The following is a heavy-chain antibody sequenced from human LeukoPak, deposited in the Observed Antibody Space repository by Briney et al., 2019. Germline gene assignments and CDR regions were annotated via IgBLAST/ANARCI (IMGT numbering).Heavy chain of an antibody. CDR1: GGSFSGYY. CDR3: GRNGYRIGYFDY. CDR2: INHSGST. J-gene: IGHJ4*02. D-gene: IGHD1-26*01. Sequence: SETLSLTCAVCGGSFSGYYWSWIRQPPGKGLEWIGEINHSGSTNYNPSLKSRVTISVDTSKNQFSLKLSSVTAADTAVYYCGRNGYRIGYFDYWGQGTLVTVSS. V-gene: IGHV4-34*01.